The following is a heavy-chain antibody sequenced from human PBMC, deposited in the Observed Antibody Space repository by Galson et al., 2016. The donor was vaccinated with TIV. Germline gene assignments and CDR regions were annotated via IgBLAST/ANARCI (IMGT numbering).Heavy chain of an antibody. Sequence: SETLSLTCSVSDYAVSSGYYWSWIRQPPGKGLQWXGSIYHTGXAYYNPSLKSRVTISADPXTNQFSLIMFSVTAADTAVYYCASIFASGRKQYSWGQGTLVTVSS. V-gene: IGHV4-38-2*02. D-gene: IGHD3-10*01. CDR1: DYAVSSGYY. J-gene: IGHJ4*02. CDR3: ASIFASGRKQYS. CDR2: IYHTGXA.